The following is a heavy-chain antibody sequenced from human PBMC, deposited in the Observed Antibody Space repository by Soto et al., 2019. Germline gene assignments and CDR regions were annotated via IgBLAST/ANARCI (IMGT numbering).Heavy chain of an antibody. V-gene: IGHV1-69*13. Sequence: SVKVSCKASVGTFTSLAISSVRQATGQGLEWMGGTIPNFGTANYAQKFQDRAKVTADEYTRTAYMELSGLRSEDTDVYYCARGWSHSDSSGYYMYFQQWGQGTQVTVSS. J-gene: IGHJ4*02. D-gene: IGHD3-22*01. CDR2: TIPNFGTA. CDR3: ARGWSHSDSSGYYMYFQQ. CDR1: VGTFTSLA.